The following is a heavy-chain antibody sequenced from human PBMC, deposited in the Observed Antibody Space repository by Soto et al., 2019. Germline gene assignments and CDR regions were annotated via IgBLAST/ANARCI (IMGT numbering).Heavy chain of an antibody. CDR1: SGSISVTNVF. CDR2: IDYSGTA. V-gene: IGHV4-39*01. J-gene: IGHJ4*02. CDR3: ARITGRHLDY. Sequence: LSLTCTVSSGSISVTNVFWGWFRQPPGKGLEWIGNIDYSGTAYFSPSLATRVTFHVDTSKNQFSLTLYSVTAADTAVYYCARITGRHLDYWGQGILVTV. D-gene: IGHD1-20*01.